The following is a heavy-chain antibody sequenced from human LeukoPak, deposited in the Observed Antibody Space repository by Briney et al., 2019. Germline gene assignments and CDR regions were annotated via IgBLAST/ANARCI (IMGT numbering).Heavy chain of an antibody. CDR2: IKQDGSEK. V-gene: IGHV3-7*04. J-gene: IGHJ4*02. Sequence: PGGSLRLSCAASGFTFSSHWMSWVRQAPGKGLEWVANIKQDGSEKYYVDSVKGRFTISRDNAKNSLYLQMNSLRAEDTAVYYCARHTVSPYPPPDYWGQGTLVTVSS. CDR3: ARHTVSPYPPPDY. D-gene: IGHD4-17*01. CDR1: GFTFSSHW.